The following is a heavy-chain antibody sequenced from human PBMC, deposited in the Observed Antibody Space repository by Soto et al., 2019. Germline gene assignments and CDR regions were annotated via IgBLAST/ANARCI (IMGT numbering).Heavy chain of an antibody. D-gene: IGHD3-10*01. V-gene: IGHV4-59*08. Sequence: SETLSLTCTFSGGSFSSISNHYCSWIRQPPGKGLEWIGYISYSGYTRYNPSLKSRLIISVDTSKNQVSLKLASVTAADTAVYYCTTQGFDIDAYYWGQGILVTVSS. CDR2: ISYSGYT. CDR1: GGSFSSISNHY. CDR3: TTQGFDIDAYY. J-gene: IGHJ4*02.